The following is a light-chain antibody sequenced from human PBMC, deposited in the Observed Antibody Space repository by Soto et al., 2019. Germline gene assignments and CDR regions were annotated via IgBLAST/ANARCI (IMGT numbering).Light chain of an antibody. CDR1: QSINRY. Sequence: IVLTQAPGSLCLAPRERATLSCRASQSINRYLAWYQQKPGQAPRLFIYDASNRATGIPARFSGSGSGTDFTLTICSLEPEDFAVYYCQQRNEWPLTFGQGTRLEIK. V-gene: IGKV3-11*01. J-gene: IGKJ5*01. CDR3: QQRNEWPLT. CDR2: DAS.